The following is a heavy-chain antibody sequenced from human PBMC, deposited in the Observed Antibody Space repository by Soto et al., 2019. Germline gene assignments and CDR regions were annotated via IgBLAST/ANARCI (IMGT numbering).Heavy chain of an antibody. CDR2: IYPGDSDT. Sequence: EVQLVQSGAEVKKPGESLKISCKGSGYSFTSYWIGWVRQMPGKGLEWMGIIYPGDSDTRYSPSFQGQVTISADKSISTADLQWSSLKASDTAMYYCARSYYYDSSGYPPLDYWGQGTLVTVSS. V-gene: IGHV5-51*01. CDR3: ARSYYYDSSGYPPLDY. CDR1: GYSFTSYW. J-gene: IGHJ4*02. D-gene: IGHD3-22*01.